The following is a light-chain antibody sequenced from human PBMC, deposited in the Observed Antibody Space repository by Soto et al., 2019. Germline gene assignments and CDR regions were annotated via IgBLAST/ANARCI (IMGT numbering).Light chain of an antibody. Sequence: IQMTQSPSTQSSSLGDRVTITCRASQNIDIWLSWYQQKPGKAPKLLIYDASSLESGVPSRFSGSVSGTEGTITISSLQKDDGSTYYGQQSNSYSWTFGQGTKVDIK. CDR3: QQSNSYSWT. V-gene: IGKV1-5*01. CDR1: QNIDIW. CDR2: DAS. J-gene: IGKJ1*01.